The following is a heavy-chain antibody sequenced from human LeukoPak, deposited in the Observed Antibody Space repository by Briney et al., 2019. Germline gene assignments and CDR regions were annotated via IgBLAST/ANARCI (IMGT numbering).Heavy chain of an antibody. CDR3: ARGAPLGQLLFGEKFDY. D-gene: IGHD3-10*01. J-gene: IGHJ4*02. CDR1: GYTFTGYY. Sequence: ASVKVSCKASGYTFTGYYFHWVRQAPGQGLEWMGWINPNSGGTNYAQRFQGRVTMTRDTSISTAYMELSRLRSDDTAVYYCARGAPLGQLLFGEKFDYWGQGTLVTVSS. CDR2: INPNSGGT. V-gene: IGHV1-2*02.